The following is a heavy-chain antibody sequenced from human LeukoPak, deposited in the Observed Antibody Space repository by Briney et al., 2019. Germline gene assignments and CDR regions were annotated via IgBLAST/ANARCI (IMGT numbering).Heavy chain of an antibody. Sequence: SETLSLTCTVSGGSISSYYWSWIRQPPGKGLEWIGYIYYSGSTNYNPSLKSRVTISVDTSKNQFSLKLSSVTAADTAVYYCARERDSSGYYPANWFDPWGQGTLVTVSS. CDR1: GGSISSYY. D-gene: IGHD3-22*01. V-gene: IGHV4-59*12. CDR3: ARERDSSGYYPANWFDP. CDR2: IYYSGST. J-gene: IGHJ5*02.